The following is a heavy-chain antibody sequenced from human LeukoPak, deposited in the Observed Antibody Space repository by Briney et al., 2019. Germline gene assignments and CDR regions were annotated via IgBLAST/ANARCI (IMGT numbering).Heavy chain of an antibody. Sequence: GASVKASCKASGYTFTSYYIHWMRQAPGQGLEWMGVINPSGGATSFAQNFQGRITMTRDTSTSTVYMELSSLRSGDTAVYYCARSYYDTSGYQLDYWGQGPLVTVSS. CDR2: INPSGGAT. V-gene: IGHV1-46*01. D-gene: IGHD3-22*01. CDR3: ARSYYDTSGYQLDY. CDR1: GYTFTSYY. J-gene: IGHJ4*02.